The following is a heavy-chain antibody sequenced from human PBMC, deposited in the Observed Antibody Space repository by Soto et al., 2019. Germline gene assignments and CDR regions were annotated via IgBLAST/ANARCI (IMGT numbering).Heavy chain of an antibody. J-gene: IGHJ4*02. V-gene: IGHV2-5*02. CDR1: GFSLTTDRVG. Sequence: QITLKESGPTLVKPTQTPTLTCTFSGFSLTTDRVGVGWIRQPPGEALEWLAVIYWDDSKTYRPSLESRLTITTDTSKNQVALTMTNMDSLDTATYYCAHAYGGRSLYWGQGTLVTVSS. CDR2: IYWDDSK. CDR3: AHAYGGRSLY. D-gene: IGHD1-26*01.